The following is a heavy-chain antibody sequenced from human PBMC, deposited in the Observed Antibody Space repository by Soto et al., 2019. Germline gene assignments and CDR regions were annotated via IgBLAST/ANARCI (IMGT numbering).Heavy chain of an antibody. CDR2: IYYSGNT. Sequence: SETLSLTCSVSGGSISSGYYYWSWIRQPPGKGLEWIGNIYYSGNTYYNPSLKSRLIISIDTSKNNFSLEVASVTAPHTPVVHCASSSLYGRGFCGKGPT. V-gene: IGHV4-30-4*01. CDR1: GGSISSGYYY. J-gene: IGHJ6*04. CDR3: ASSSLYGRGF.